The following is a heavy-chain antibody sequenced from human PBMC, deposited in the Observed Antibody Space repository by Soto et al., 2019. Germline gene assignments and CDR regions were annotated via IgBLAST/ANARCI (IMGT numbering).Heavy chain of an antibody. V-gene: IGHV3-48*02. CDR1: GFPFSTYP. D-gene: IGHD5-12*01. CDR3: AGEDRYSGYDYFDY. Sequence: PGGSLRLSCAASGFPFSTYPMNWVRQAPGRGLEWVSYISSSSNTVYYADSVKGRFTISRDNAKSSLYLQMNSLRDEDTAVYYCAGEDRYSGYDYFDYWGQGALVTVSS. CDR2: ISSSSNTV. J-gene: IGHJ4*02.